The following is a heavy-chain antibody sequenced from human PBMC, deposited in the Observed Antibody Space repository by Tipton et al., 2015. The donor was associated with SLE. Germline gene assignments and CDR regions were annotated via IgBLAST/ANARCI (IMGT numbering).Heavy chain of an antibody. V-gene: IGHV4-59*12. CDR2: IYYSGST. CDR3: AREGYCSSTSCLGKYYYYMDV. Sequence: TLSLTCTVSGGSISSYYWSWIRQPPGKGLEWIGYIYYSGSTNYNPSLKSRVTISVDTSKNQFSLKLSSVTAEDTAVYYCAREGYCSSTSCLGKYYYYMDVWGKGTTVTVSS. D-gene: IGHD2-2*01. J-gene: IGHJ6*03. CDR1: GGSISSYY.